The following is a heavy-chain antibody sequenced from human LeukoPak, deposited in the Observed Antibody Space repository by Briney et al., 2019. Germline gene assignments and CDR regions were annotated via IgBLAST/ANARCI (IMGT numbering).Heavy chain of an antibody. CDR1: GYTFTGYY. V-gene: IGHV1-2*02. Sequence: ASVKVSCKASGYTFTGYYMHWVRQAPGQGLEWMGWINPNSGGTNYAQKFQGRVTMTSDTYISTAYMELSRLRSDDTAVYYCARDQETGDRFYNWFDPWGQGTLVTVSS. CDR2: INPNSGGT. D-gene: IGHD3-10*01. CDR3: ARDQETGDRFYNWFDP. J-gene: IGHJ5*02.